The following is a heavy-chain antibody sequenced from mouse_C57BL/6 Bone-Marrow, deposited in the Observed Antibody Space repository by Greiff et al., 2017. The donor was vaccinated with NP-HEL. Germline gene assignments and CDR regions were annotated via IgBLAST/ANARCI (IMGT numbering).Heavy chain of an antibody. Sequence: VQLQQPGAELVRPGTSVKLSCKASGYTFTSYWMHWVKQRPGQGLEWIGVIDPSDSYTNYNQKFKGKATLTVDTSSSTAYMQLSSLTSEDSAVYYCARRAYCSNHWYFDVWGTGTTVTVSS. CDR1: GYTFTSYW. D-gene: IGHD2-5*01. J-gene: IGHJ1*03. CDR2: IDPSDSYT. CDR3: ARRAYCSNHWYFDV. V-gene: IGHV1-59*01.